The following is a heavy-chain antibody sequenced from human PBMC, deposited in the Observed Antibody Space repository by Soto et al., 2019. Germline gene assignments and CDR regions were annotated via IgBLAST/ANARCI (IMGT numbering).Heavy chain of an antibody. V-gene: IGHV1-2*04. D-gene: IGHD2-15*01. CDR3: AREVVVVASGHDAFDI. Sequence: ASVKVSCKASGYTFTGYYMHWVRQAPGQGLEWMGWINPNSGGTNYAQKFQGWVTMTRDTSISTAYMELSRLRSDDTAVYYCAREVVVVASGHDAFDIRGQGTMVTVSS. J-gene: IGHJ3*02. CDR1: GYTFTGYY. CDR2: INPNSGGT.